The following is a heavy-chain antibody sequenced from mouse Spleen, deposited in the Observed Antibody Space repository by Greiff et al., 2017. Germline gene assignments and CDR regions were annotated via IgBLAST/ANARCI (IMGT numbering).Heavy chain of an antibody. Sequence: VKLQESGAELVKPGASVKISCKASGYAFSSYWMNWVKQRPGKGLEWIGQIYPGDGDTNYNGKFKGKATLTADKSSSTAYMQLSSLTSEDSAVYFCARRSSGYFAYWGQGTLVTVSA. J-gene: IGHJ3*01. CDR3: ARRSSGYFAY. D-gene: IGHD3-2*02. CDR2: IYPGDGDT. V-gene: IGHV1-80*01. CDR1: GYAFSSYW.